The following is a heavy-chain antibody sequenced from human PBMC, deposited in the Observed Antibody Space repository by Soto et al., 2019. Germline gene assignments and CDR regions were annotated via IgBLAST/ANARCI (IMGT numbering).Heavy chain of an antibody. CDR3: AKDLIGYCTNGVCPERYFAY. Sequence: GGSLRLSCAASGFTFSSYAMSWVRQAPGKGLEWVSAISGSGGSTYYADSVKGRFTISRDNSKNTLYLQMNSLRAEDTAVYYCAKDLIGYCTNGVCPERYFAYGGQGTRVTVSS. V-gene: IGHV3-23*01. D-gene: IGHD2-8*01. CDR1: GFTFSSYA. J-gene: IGHJ4*02. CDR2: ISGSGGST.